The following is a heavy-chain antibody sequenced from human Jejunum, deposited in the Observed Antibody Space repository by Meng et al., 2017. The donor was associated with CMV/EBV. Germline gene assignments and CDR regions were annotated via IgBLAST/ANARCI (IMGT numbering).Heavy chain of an antibody. CDR3: AKSLVDTAMDLDE. Sequence: FNINDMSWVRQAPGKGLEWVSLISSAFYSGHSGTKYADSVKGRFTVSRDDSKNTLFLQMNSLRPEDTAVYFCAKSLVDTAMDLDEWSQETQVTVSS. V-gene: IGHV3-23*03. D-gene: IGHD5-18*01. CDR1: FNIND. J-gene: IGHJ4*02. CDR2: ISSAFYSGHSGT.